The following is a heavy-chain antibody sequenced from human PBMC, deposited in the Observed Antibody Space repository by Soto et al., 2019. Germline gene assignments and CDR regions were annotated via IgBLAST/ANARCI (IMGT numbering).Heavy chain of an antibody. CDR3: ARYYGSGLFDY. D-gene: IGHD3-10*01. V-gene: IGHV4-31*03. CDR2: IYYSGST. CDR1: GGSISSGGYY. Sequence: QVQLQESGPGLVKPSQTLSLTCTVSGGSISSGGYYWSWIRQHPGKGLEWIGYIYYSGSTYYNPSLKSRFSTSVDTSKNQFSRKLSSVTAADTAVYYCARYYGSGLFDYWGHGTLVTVSS. J-gene: IGHJ4*01.